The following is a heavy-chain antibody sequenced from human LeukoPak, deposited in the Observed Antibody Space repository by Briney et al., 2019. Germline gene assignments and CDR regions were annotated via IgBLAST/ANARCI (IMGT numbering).Heavy chain of an antibody. J-gene: IGHJ4*02. V-gene: IGHV3-23*01. CDR3: AKTVAGAPGQDY. Sequence: GGSLRLSCATSGFTFSSYAMSWVRQAPGKGLEWVSAISGSGGSTYYADSVKGRFTISRDNSKNTLYLQMNSLRAEDTAVYYCAKTVAGAPGQDYWGQGTLVTVSS. D-gene: IGHD6-19*01. CDR2: ISGSGGST. CDR1: GFTFSSYA.